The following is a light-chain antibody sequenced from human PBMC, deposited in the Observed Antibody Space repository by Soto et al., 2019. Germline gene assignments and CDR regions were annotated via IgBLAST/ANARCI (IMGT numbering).Light chain of an antibody. V-gene: IGLV2-14*03. Sequence: QSVLTQPASVSGSPGQSITISCTGASSDVGGFDHVSWYQQHPGKVPRLLLYDVSSRPSGVSDRFSGSKSGNTASLTISGLQAEDEPDYYCNSFTTTNTYVFGTGTKLTVL. CDR3: NSFTTTNTYV. J-gene: IGLJ1*01. CDR2: DVS. CDR1: SSDVGGFDH.